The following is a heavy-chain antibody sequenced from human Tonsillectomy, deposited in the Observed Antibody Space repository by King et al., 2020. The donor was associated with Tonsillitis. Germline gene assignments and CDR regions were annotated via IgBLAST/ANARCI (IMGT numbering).Heavy chain of an antibody. CDR3: ARARFVRRLLRRISYGLDV. CDR1: GGSFSGYY. Sequence: VQLQQWGAGLLKPSETLSLTCAVYGGSFSGYYWSGIRQPPGKGLEWIGEINHSGRTNYNPTLKSTVNIAVDTSQNKFSLKLSSVSAPDTSVYYCARARFVRRLLRRISYGLDVWRPGPTLTVSS. V-gene: IGHV4-34*01. D-gene: IGHD3-10*02. J-gene: IGHJ6*02. CDR2: INHSGRT.